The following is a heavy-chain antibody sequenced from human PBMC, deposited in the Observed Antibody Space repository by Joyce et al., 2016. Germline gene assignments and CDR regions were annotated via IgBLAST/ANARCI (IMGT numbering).Heavy chain of an antibody. Sequence: EVHLVESGGGLVQPGGSLRLSCAASGFTFSSYWMSWVRQAPGKGLEGVANIKKDGSERYYVDSVKGRFTISRDNTKNSLYLQMNSLRVEDTAVYYCASPGTRYWGQGTLVTVSS. CDR1: GFTFSSYW. D-gene: IGHD1-14*01. V-gene: IGHV3-7*03. CDR3: ASPGTRY. J-gene: IGHJ4*02. CDR2: IKKDGSER.